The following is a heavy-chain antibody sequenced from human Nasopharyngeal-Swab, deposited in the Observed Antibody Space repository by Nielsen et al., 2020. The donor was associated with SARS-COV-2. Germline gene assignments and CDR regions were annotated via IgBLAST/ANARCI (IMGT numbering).Heavy chain of an antibody. Sequence: GESLKISCAASGFTFSSYAMHWVRQAPGKGLERVAVISYDGSNKYYAGSVKGRFTISRDNSKNTLYLQMNSLRAEDTAVYYCARGLPPMDVWGQGTTVTVSS. J-gene: IGHJ6*02. CDR3: ARGLPPMDV. CDR1: GFTFSSYA. CDR2: ISYDGSNK. V-gene: IGHV3-30-3*01.